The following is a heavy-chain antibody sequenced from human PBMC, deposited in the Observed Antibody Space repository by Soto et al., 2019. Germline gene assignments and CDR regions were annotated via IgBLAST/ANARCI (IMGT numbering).Heavy chain of an antibody. J-gene: IGHJ5*02. CDR2: IYYSGST. Sequence: PSETLSLTCTVSGGSISSGGYYWSWIRQHPGKGLEWIGYIYYSGSTNYNPSLRSRVSMSVDKSNNEFSLSLTSVTAADTAVYYCATLPPRIVVVFTEMPTWGQGILVTV. V-gene: IGHV4-31*09. CDR3: ATLPPRIVVVFTEMPT. D-gene: IGHD2-21*01. CDR1: GGSISSGGYY.